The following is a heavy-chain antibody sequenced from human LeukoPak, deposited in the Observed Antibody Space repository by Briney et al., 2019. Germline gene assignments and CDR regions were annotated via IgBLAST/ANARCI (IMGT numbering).Heavy chain of an antibody. Sequence: SETLSLTCTVSGGSISSGSYYWSWIRQPAGKGLEWIGRIYTSGSTNYNPSLKSRVTISVDTSRNQFSLKLSSVTAADTAVYYCARKTGAARDAFDIWGQGTMVTVSS. V-gene: IGHV4-61*02. CDR3: ARKTGAARDAFDI. D-gene: IGHD7-27*01. CDR1: GGSISSGSYY. CDR2: IYTSGST. J-gene: IGHJ3*02.